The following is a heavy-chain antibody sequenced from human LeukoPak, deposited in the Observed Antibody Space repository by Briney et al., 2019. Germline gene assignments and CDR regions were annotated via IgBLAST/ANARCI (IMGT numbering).Heavy chain of an antibody. Sequence: GGSLRLSCAASGFTFSTYAMSWVRQAPGKGLEWVSFISATGGSAYYSDSVKGRFTISRDNSKNTLYLQMNSLRAEDTAVYYCARDITYWGHGTLVTVSS. CDR1: GFTFSTYA. D-gene: IGHD3-10*01. CDR3: ARDITY. J-gene: IGHJ4*01. V-gene: IGHV3-23*01. CDR2: ISATGGSA.